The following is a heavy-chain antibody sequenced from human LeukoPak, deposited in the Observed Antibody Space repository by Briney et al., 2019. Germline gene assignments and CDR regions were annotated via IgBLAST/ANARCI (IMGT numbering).Heavy chain of an antibody. D-gene: IGHD6-19*01. CDR1: GYMFTGYD. CDR2: SNPNSGGT. J-gene: IGHJ4*02. CDR3: ARGEDTSGWFYFDY. V-gene: IGHV1-2*02. Sequence: ASLKVSCKPSGYMFTGYDMDWVRQAGGHGLEGRGWSNPNSGGTNYAPNTQGTVTVARATSISTAYIELSRLRAQYTPVYHPARGEDTSGWFYFDYWGQGTLVTVSS.